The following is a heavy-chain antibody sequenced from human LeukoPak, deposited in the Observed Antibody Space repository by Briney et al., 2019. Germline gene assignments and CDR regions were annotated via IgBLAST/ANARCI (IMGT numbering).Heavy chain of an antibody. Sequence: PSETLSLTCAVYGGSFSGYYWSWIRQPPGKGLEWIGEINHSGSTNYNPSLKSRVTISVDTSKNQFSLKLSSVTAADTAVYYYASYCSSTSCYGSVDPWGQGTLVTVSS. CDR3: ASYCSSTSCYGSVDP. D-gene: IGHD2-2*01. J-gene: IGHJ5*02. CDR2: INHSGST. CDR1: GGSFSGYY. V-gene: IGHV4-34*01.